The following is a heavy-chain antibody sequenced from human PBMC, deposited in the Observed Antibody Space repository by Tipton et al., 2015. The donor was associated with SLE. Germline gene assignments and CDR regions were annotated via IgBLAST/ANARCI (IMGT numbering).Heavy chain of an antibody. CDR1: GFTFSSYA. D-gene: IGHD3-10*01. CDR2: ISGSGGST. CDR3: ARGKGYYYGSGSYGY. Sequence: SLRLSCAASGFTFSSYAMSWVRQAPGKGLEWVSAISGSGGSTYYADSVKGRFTISRDNSKNTLYLQMNSLRAEDTAVYYCARGKGYYYGSGSYGYWGQGTLVTVSS. J-gene: IGHJ4*02. V-gene: IGHV3-23*01.